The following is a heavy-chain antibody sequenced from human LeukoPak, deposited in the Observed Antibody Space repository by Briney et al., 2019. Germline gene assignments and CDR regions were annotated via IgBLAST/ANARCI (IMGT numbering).Heavy chain of an antibody. D-gene: IGHD3-22*01. V-gene: IGHV3-11*01. Sequence: GGSLRLSCAASGFTFSDYYMSWIRQAPGKELEWVSYISSSGSTIYYADSVKGRFTISRDNAKNSLYLQMNSLRAEDTAVYYCARVRFYYDSSGLDYWGQGTLVTVSS. CDR2: ISSSGSTI. CDR3: ARVRFYYDSSGLDY. J-gene: IGHJ4*02. CDR1: GFTFSDYY.